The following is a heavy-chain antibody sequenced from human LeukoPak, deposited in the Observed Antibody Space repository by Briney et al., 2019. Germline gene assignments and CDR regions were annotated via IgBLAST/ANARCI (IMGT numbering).Heavy chain of an antibody. CDR2: ISYDGSNK. D-gene: IGHD3-3*01. V-gene: IGHV3-30-3*01. CDR1: GFTFSSYA. J-gene: IGHJ4*02. Sequence: GGSLRLSCAASGFTFSSYAMHWVRQAPGKGLEWVAVISYDGSNKYYADSVKGRFTISRDNSKNTLYLQMNSLRAEDTAVYYCARGGGLTIFGVATIRRFDYWGQGTLVTVSS. CDR3: ARGGGLTIFGVATIRRFDY.